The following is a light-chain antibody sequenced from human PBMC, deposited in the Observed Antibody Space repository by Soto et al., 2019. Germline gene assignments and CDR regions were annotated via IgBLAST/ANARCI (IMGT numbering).Light chain of an antibody. CDR2: AAS. CDR3: QQYGSSGT. CDR1: QSISSN. V-gene: IGKV3-20*01. Sequence: IFITQSPATLSVSPVERATLSCRASQSISSNLAWYQQKPGQAPRLLIYAASTRATGIPDRFSGSGSGTDFTLTISRLEPEDFAVYYCQQYGSSGTFGQGTKVDIK. J-gene: IGKJ1*01.